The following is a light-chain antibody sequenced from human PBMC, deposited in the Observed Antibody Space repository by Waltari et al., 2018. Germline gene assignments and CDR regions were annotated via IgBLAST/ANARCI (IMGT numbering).Light chain of an antibody. V-gene: IGKV1-39*01. CDR3: RQRYSTPALT. CDR2: AAS. CDR1: QSISSN. Sequence: DIQMTQSPSSLSASVGDRVTITCRASQSISSNLNWYQQKPGKAPKLLIYAASSLQSGVLSRCSSSGSWTEFTIIISSLQPEDFTTYYCRQRYSTPALTFGGGTKVEIK. J-gene: IGKJ4*01.